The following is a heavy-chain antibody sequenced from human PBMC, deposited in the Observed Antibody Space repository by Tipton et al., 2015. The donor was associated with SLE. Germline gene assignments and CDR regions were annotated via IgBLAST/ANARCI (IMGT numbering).Heavy chain of an antibody. Sequence: LRLSCTVSGDLVTRGGDSLRWIRQQPGPGLGWIGYVAFSGSTYYTPSLKSRVSISVDTSKNQFFLMLSSVTAADTAVYHCAREVIVGATKFDYWGQGALVTVSS. CDR1: GDLVTRGGDS. D-gene: IGHD1-26*01. V-gene: IGHV4-31*02. J-gene: IGHJ4*02. CDR2: VAFSGST. CDR3: AREVIVGATKFDY.